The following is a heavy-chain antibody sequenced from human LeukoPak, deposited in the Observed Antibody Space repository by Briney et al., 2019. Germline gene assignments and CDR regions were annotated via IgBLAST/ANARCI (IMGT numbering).Heavy chain of an antibody. J-gene: IGHJ4*02. V-gene: IGHV3-23*01. CDR2: IGGSGGTA. CDR3: AKKGYYDGSGYYMYYFDH. D-gene: IGHD3-22*01. Sequence: PGGSLRLSCAASGFTFSNAWMSWVRQAPGKGLEWVSAIGGSGGTAYYADSVKGRFTISRDNSKNTLYLQMNSLRAEDTAVYYCAKKGYYDGSGYYMYYFDHWGQGTLVTVSS. CDR1: GFTFSNAW.